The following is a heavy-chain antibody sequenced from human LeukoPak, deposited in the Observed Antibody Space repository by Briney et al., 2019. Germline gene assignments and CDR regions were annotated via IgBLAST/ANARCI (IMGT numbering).Heavy chain of an antibody. V-gene: IGHV1-2*02. CDR2: INPNSGGT. J-gene: IGHJ4*02. CDR1: GYTFTGYY. CDR3: ARAWLGFGELSSAAALDY. Sequence: RRASVKVSCKASGYTFTGYYMHWVRQAPGQGLEWMGWINPNSGGTNYAQKFQGRVTMTRDTSISTAYMELSRLRSDDTAVYYCARAWLGFGELSSAAALDYWGQGTLVTVSS. D-gene: IGHD3-10*01.